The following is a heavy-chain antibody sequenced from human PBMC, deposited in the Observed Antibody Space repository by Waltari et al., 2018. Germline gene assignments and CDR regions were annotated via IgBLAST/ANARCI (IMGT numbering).Heavy chain of an antibody. V-gene: IGHV3-7*04. Sequence: EVQLVESGGGLVQPGGSLRLSCAASGFTFRNYWIAWVRQAPGRGLEVVANIKQDGSQTYYVDSVKGRFTISRDNARNSLYLQMDSLRDEDTALYYCARDRGWNTLDYWGQGTLVTVSS. CDR1: GFTFRNYW. D-gene: IGHD6-19*01. CDR3: ARDRGWNTLDY. J-gene: IGHJ4*02. CDR2: IKQDGSQT.